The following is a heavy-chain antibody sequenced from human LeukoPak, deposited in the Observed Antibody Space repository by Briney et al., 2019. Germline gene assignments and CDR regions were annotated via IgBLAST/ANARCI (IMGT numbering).Heavy chain of an antibody. Sequence: GGSLRLSCAASGFTVSSIYMSWVRQAPGKGLEWVSAIYSDGSTNYADSVKGRFTISRDNSKNALYLQLTSLRLEDTALYYCVKDLTGTWSFDYWGQGTLVTVSS. CDR3: VKDLTGTWSFDY. V-gene: IGHV3-53*05. CDR1: GFTVSSIY. J-gene: IGHJ4*02. D-gene: IGHD3-9*01. CDR2: IYSDGST.